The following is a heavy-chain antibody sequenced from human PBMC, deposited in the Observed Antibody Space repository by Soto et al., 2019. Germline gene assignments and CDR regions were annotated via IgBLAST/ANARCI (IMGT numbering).Heavy chain of an antibody. J-gene: IGHJ4*02. CDR1: GGTFSSYA. CDR3: ARDLEGAAAGPAI. Sequence: ASVKVSCKASGGTFSSYAISWVRQAPGQGLEWMGGIIPIFGTANYAQKLQGRVTITADESTSTAYMELSSLRSEDTAVYYCARDLEGAAAGPAIWGQGTLVTVSS. CDR2: IIPIFGTA. V-gene: IGHV1-69*13. D-gene: IGHD6-13*01.